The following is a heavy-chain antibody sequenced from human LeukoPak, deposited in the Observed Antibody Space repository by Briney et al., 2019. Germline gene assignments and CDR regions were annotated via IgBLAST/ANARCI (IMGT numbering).Heavy chain of an antibody. J-gene: IGHJ3*02. Sequence: GGSLRLSCAASGFTFDDYGMSWVRQAPGKGLEWVSGMNWNGGSTGYADSVKGRFTISRDNAKNSLYLQMNSLRAEDTALYYCARRGPWNYYDSSGYYDAFDIWGQGTMVTVSS. D-gene: IGHD3-22*01. CDR1: GFTFDDYG. V-gene: IGHV3-20*04. CDR3: ARRGPWNYYDSSGYYDAFDI. CDR2: MNWNGGST.